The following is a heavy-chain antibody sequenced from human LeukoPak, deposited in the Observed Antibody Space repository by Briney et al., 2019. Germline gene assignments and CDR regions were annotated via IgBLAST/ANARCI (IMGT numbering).Heavy chain of an antibody. CDR1: GGSISSGSYY. CDR3: AREDVDIVATSLGGSYSY. J-gene: IGHJ4*02. V-gene: IGHV4-61*02. CDR2: IYTSGST. D-gene: IGHD5-12*01. Sequence: PSETLSLTCTVSGGSISSGSYYWSWIRQPARKGLEWIGRIYTSGSTNYNPSLKSRVTISVDTSKNQFSLKLSSVTAADTAVYYCAREDVDIVATSLGGSYSYWGQGTLVTVSS.